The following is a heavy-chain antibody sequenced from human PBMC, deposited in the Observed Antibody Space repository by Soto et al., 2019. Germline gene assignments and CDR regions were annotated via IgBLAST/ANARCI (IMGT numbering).Heavy chain of an antibody. CDR3: ARGQEYSGSSFWFDP. V-gene: IGHV4-34*01. CDR1: GGSLNDYY. D-gene: IGHD6-13*01. J-gene: IGHJ5*02. Sequence: PSETLSLTCAVYGGSLNDYYWSWIRQPPGKGLEWIGEINHDGISKYTPPLKSRVTISVDTSKNQCSLKLSSVTAADTAVYYCARGQEYSGSSFWFDPWGQGTLVTVSS. CDR2: INHDGIS.